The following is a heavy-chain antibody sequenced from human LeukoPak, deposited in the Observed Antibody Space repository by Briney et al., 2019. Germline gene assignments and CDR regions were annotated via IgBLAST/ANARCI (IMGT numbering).Heavy chain of an antibody. CDR1: GFTFSSYE. CDR3: ATPPTVTRNY. CDR2: ISSSGSTI. D-gene: IGHD4-17*01. J-gene: IGHJ4*02. V-gene: IGHV3-48*03. Sequence: GGSLRLSCAASGFTFSSYEMNWVRQAPGKGLEWVSYISSSGSTIYYADSVKGRFTISRDNAKNSLYLQMNSLRAEDTAVYYCATPPTVTRNYWGQGTLVTVSS.